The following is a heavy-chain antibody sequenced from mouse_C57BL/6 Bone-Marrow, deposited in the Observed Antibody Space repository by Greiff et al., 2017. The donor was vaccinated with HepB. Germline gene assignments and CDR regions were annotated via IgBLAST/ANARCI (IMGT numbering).Heavy chain of an antibody. V-gene: IGHV1-15*01. Sequence: QVQLQQSGAELVRPGASVTLSCKASGYTFTDYEMHWVKQTPVHGLEWIGAIDPETGGTAYNQKFKGKAILTADKSSSTAYMELRSLTSEDSAVYDCTRSKVPYYYGSRGFDYWGQGTTLTVSS. CDR2: IDPETGGT. CDR1: GYTFTDYE. J-gene: IGHJ2*01. CDR3: TRSKVPYYYGSRGFDY. D-gene: IGHD1-1*01.